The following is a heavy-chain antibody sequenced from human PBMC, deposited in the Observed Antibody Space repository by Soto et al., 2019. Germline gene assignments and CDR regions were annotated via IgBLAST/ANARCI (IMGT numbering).Heavy chain of an antibody. D-gene: IGHD3-10*01. CDR3: ARDLAGSYYAANPIFEY. J-gene: IGHJ4*02. CDR2: ISAYNGNT. CDR1: GYTFTSYG. Sequence: QVQLVQSGAEVKKPGASVKVSCKASGYTFTSYGISWVRQAPGQGLEWMGWISAYNGNTNYAQKLQGRVTMTTDTSTITAYMELRSLRSDDTAVYYCARDLAGSYYAANPIFEYWGQGTLVTVSS. V-gene: IGHV1-18*01.